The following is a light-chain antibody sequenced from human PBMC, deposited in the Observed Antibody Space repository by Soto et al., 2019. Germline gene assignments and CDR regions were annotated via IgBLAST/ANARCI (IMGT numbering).Light chain of an antibody. CDR3: AAWDDSLSPCVV. Sequence: QSVLTQPPSASGTPGQRVTISCSGSRSNIGSNTVNWYQQLPGTAPKLLIYSNNQRPSGVPDRFSGSKSGTSASLAISGLQSEDEADYYCAAWDDSLSPCVVFGGGTKLTVL. J-gene: IGLJ2*01. CDR2: SNN. V-gene: IGLV1-44*01. CDR1: RSNIGSNT.